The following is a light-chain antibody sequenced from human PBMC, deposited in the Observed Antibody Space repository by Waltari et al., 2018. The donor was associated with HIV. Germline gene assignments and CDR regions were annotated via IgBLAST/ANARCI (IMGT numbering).Light chain of an antibody. V-gene: IGLV2-14*03. CDR3: SSYTGRTTYV. CDR2: DVG. CDR1: SNDFGWSNY. Sequence: QPALTHPASASASPGQSNTISCTATSNDFGWSNYVSWHQQHPGEAPTRIMPDVGDRPSGIYNRCSGSKSGNTASLTISGLQTEHEADYDCSSYTGRTTYVIGTGARVTVL. J-gene: IGLJ1*01.